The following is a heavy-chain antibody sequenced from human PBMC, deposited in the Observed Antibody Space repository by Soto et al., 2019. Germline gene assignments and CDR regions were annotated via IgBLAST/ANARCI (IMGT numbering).Heavy chain of an antibody. D-gene: IGHD2-15*01. CDR2: IYHSGST. J-gene: IGHJ6*02. V-gene: IGHV4-30-2*01. CDR3: ARGGGSLYYYYGMDV. CDR1: GGSISSGGYS. Sequence: PSETLSLTCAVSGGSISSGGYSWSWIRQPPGKGLEWIGYIYHSGSTYYNPSLKSRVTISVDRSKNQFSLKLSSVTAADTAVYYCARGGGSLYYYYGMDVWGQGTTVTVSS.